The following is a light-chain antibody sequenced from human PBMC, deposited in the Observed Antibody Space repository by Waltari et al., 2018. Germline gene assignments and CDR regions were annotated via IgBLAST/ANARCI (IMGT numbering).Light chain of an antibody. CDR2: GAS. CDR3: QQYNTWPRT. Sequence: EVVMTQSPATLSVSPGERATLSCRASHSIGSNFAWYQQKPGQTPRLLIYGASTRATGVPARFSGSGAGREFTLTISSPQSEDSVFYYCQQYNTWPRTFGPGTKVDIK. V-gene: IGKV3-15*01. J-gene: IGKJ3*01. CDR1: HSIGSN.